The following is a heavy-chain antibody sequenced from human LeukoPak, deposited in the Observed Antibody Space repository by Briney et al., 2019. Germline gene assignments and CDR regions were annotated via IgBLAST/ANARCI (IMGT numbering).Heavy chain of an antibody. CDR1: GGSISSGGYY. CDR2: IYYSGST. CDR3: ARLDVVVVDYGMDV. J-gene: IGHJ6*02. V-gene: IGHV4-31*03. Sequence: SETLSLTCTVSGGSISSGGYYWSWIRQHPGKGLEWIGYIYYSGSTYYNPSLKSRVTISVDTSKNQFSLKLSSVTAADTALYFCARLDVVVVDYGMDVWGQGTTVTVSS. D-gene: IGHD2-15*01.